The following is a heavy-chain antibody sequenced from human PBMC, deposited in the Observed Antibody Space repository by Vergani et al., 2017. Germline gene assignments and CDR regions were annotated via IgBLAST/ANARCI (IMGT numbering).Heavy chain of an antibody. CDR2: IIHSGST. J-gene: IGHJ4*02. CDR1: GGSFSGYY. CDR3: ARVARKYYDSSGQNSQGFDY. Sequence: QVQLQQRGAGLLKPPETLPLTSAVYGGSFSGYYWSWFGQPPGKGLEWSGAIIHSGSTNYNPSLKSRVTISVDTSKNQFSLKLSSVTAADTAVYYCARVARKYYDSSGQNSQGFDYWGQGTLVTVSS. D-gene: IGHD3-22*01. V-gene: IGHV4-34*12.